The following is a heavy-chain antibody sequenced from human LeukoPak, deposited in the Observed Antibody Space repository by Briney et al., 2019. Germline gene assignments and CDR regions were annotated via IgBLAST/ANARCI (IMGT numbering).Heavy chain of an antibody. CDR3: AKDQNAYNYVFDY. CDR1: GFTFSSYA. J-gene: IGHJ4*02. D-gene: IGHD5-24*01. V-gene: IGHV3-23*01. CDR2: ITGSGGGT. Sequence: GALRLSCAASGFTFSSYAMSWVRQAPGKGLEWVSTITGSGGGTYYADSVKGRFSISRDNSKNTLYLQMNSLRAEDTALYYCAKDQNAYNYVFDYWGQGTLVTASS.